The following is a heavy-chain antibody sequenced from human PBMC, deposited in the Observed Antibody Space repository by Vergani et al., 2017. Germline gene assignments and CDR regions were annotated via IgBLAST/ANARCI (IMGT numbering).Heavy chain of an antibody. Sequence: EVQVVEPGGGLIKLGGSFRLSCVVSGITFKNAWINWVRQAPGKGLEWIGRIRSKNDGGTADYAAPLKGRFTISRDDSKDSAFLLVNNLKTEDTAVYFCYTDYHDYWGQGTLVTVSS. CDR1: GITFKNAW. CDR3: YTDYHDY. V-gene: IGHV3-15*01. CDR2: IRSKNDGGTA. D-gene: IGHD2-2*02. J-gene: IGHJ4*02.